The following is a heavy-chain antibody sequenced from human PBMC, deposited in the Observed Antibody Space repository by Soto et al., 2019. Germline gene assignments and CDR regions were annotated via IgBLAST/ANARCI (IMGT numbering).Heavy chain of an antibody. CDR3: ARWRDGDY. Sequence: QVHLVQSGAEVKKPGASVKVSCKGSGYAFTTSGITWVRQAPGQGLEWMGWISAHNGNTNYAQKLQGRVTVTRDTSTSTAYMELRSLRSDATAVYYCARWRDGDYWGQGALVTVSS. J-gene: IGHJ4*02. CDR2: ISAHNGNT. CDR1: GYAFTTSG. D-gene: IGHD3-3*01. V-gene: IGHV1-18*01.